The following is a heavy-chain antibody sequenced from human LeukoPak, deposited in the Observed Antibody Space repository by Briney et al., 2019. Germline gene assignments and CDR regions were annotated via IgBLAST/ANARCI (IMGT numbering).Heavy chain of an antibody. Sequence: PGGSLRLSCAASGFTFSSYSMNWVRQAPGKGLEWVSSISSSSIYIYYADSVKGRFTISRDNPKNSLYLQMNSLRAEDTAVYYCASDSSGFYWGQGTLVTVPS. J-gene: IGHJ4*02. V-gene: IGHV3-21*01. CDR2: ISSSSIYI. D-gene: IGHD3-22*01. CDR1: GFTFSSYS. CDR3: ASDSSGFY.